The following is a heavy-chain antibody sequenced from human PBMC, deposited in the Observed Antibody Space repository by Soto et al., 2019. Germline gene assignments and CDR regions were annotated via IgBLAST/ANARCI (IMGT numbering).Heavy chain of an antibody. CDR2: MSGGGGSS. CDR3: ADSGCVDCCSVFLY. D-gene: IGHD1-26*01. CDR1: GFTFSNYA. J-gene: IGHJ4*02. Sequence: EVQLLESGGGLVQPGGSLRLSCAASGFTFSNYAMSWVRQAPGKGLEWVAGMSGGGGSSYYADSVKGRFTISRDNSKNTLSLQMTKLRAEDTVIYYCADSGCVDCCSVFLYWGQGTLVIVSS. V-gene: IGHV3-23*01.